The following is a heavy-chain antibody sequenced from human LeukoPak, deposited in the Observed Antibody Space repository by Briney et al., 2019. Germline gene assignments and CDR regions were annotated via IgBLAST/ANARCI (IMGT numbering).Heavy chain of an antibody. D-gene: IGHD2-2*01. V-gene: IGHV1-2*06. J-gene: IGHJ6*02. CDR2: INPNSGGT. CDR1: GYTFTGYY. Sequence: GASVKVSCKASGYTFTGYYMHWVRQAPGQGLEWMGRINPNSGGTNYAQKFQGRVTMTRDTSISTAYMELSSLRSEDTAVYYCATQDGVVVPAEYYGMDVWGQGTTITVSS. CDR3: ATQDGVVVPAEYYGMDV.